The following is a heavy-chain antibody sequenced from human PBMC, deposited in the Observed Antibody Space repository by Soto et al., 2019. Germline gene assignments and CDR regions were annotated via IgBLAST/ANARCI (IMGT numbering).Heavy chain of an antibody. CDR3: VRSGTARLLRHSWFDT. CDR1: GFTFNTYD. Sequence: EVQLVESGGGLVKPGGSLRLSCAASGFTFNTYDMNWVRQAPGKGLEWVSSITTNSAYLYYADSLKGRITISRDNAKNSLFLQMNSLRAEDTAVYYCVRSGTARLLRHSWFDTWGQGTQVTVSS. J-gene: IGHJ5*02. CDR2: ITTNSAYL. D-gene: IGHD2-21*01. V-gene: IGHV3-21*01.